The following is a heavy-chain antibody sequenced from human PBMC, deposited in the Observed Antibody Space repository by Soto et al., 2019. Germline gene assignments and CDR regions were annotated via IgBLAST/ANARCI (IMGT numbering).Heavy chain of an antibody. D-gene: IGHD3-22*01. CDR2: IYDSGST. CDR3: ARHISDYDSSGYYYGGLIASDY. CDR1: GFTFSTYS. V-gene: IGHV4-59*08. J-gene: IGHJ4*02. Sequence: GSLRLSCAASGFTFSTYSMNWVRQAPGKGLEWIGYIYDSGSTYYNSSLKSRVTMSVDTSKNQFSLKLSSVTAADTAVYYCARHISDYDSSGYYYGGLIASDYWGQGTLVTVSS.